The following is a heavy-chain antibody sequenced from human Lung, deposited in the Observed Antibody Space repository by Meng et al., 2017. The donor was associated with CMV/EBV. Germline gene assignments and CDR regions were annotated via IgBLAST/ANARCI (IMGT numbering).Heavy chain of an antibody. CDR3: ARDLAGRDDY. Sequence: GEXXTISCAASGFTLSRYWMHWVRQVPGKGLVWVSRVNEDGSLTNYADAVEGRFTISRDNAKNTLFLQMNSLRAEDTAVYYCARDLAGRDDYWGPGTLVTVSS. V-gene: IGHV3-74*01. D-gene: IGHD3-10*01. J-gene: IGHJ4*02. CDR2: VNEDGSLT. CDR1: GFTLSRYW.